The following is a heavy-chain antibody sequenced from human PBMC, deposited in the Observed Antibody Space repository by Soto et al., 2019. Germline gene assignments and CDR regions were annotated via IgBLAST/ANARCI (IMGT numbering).Heavy chain of an antibody. CDR3: ARESHLILKPLDY. V-gene: IGHV1-3*01. CDR1: GYTFTSYA. J-gene: IGHJ4*02. CDR2: INAGNGNT. Sequence: ASVKVSCKASGYTFTSYAMHLVRQAPGQRLEWMGWINAGNGNTKYSQKFQGRVTITRDTSASTAYMELSSLRSEDTAVYYCARESHLILKPLDYWGQGTLVTVSS.